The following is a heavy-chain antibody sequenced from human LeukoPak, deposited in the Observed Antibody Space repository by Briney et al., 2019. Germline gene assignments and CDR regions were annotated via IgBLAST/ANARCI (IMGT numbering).Heavy chain of an antibody. V-gene: IGHV3-9*03. CDR2: ISGNSGSI. CDR1: GFTLDDYV. CDR3: ATAGEHTVVVPAVDY. Sequence: GRSLRLSCAASGFTLDDYVMHWVRQDPGKGLEWVSGISGNSGSIGYADSVKGRFTISRDNAKNSLYLQMNSLRAEDMALYYCATAGEHTVVVPAVDYEVWGNGATVSS. D-gene: IGHD2-2*01. J-gene: IGHJ4*02.